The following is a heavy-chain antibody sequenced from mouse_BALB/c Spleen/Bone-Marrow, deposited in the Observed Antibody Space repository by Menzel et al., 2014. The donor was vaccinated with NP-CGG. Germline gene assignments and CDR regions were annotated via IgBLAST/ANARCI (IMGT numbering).Heavy chain of an antibody. CDR3: ARRDDGYVFFDY. D-gene: IGHD2-3*01. Sequence: QVHVKQSGAELARPGASVKMSCRASGYTFTTYTIHWGRQRPGQGLEWIGYINPSSGYTNYNQKFKDKATLTADKSSSTAYMQLSSLTSEDSAVYYCARRDDGYVFFDYWGQGTTLTVSS. J-gene: IGHJ2*01. CDR2: INPSSGYT. V-gene: IGHV1-4*01. CDR1: GYTFTTYT.